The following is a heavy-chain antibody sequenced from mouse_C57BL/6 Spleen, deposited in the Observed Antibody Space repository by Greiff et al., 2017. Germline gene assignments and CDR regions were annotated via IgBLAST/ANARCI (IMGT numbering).Heavy chain of an antibody. CDR3: TSYSTCGLCAY. CDR1: GFNIKDDY. CDR2: IVPENGGT. D-gene: IGHD2-5*01. Sequence: VQLQQSGAELVRPGASVKLSCTATGFNIKDDYMHWVKQRPEQGLEWIGWIVPENGGTEYASKFQGKATITADTSSNTAYLQLSILTSEDTAFYFCTSYSTCGLCAYWGQGTMVTVSA. V-gene: IGHV14-4*01. J-gene: IGHJ3*01.